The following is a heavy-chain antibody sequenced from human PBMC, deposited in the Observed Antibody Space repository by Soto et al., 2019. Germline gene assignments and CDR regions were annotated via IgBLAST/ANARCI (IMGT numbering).Heavy chain of an antibody. Sequence: GGSLRLSCAASGFTFSGYWMHWVRQAPGKGLEWASAISGSGSSTYYADSVKGRFTISRDNSKNTLYLQMNSLRAEDTAVYYCAKVRGGSYFPYYYGMDVWGQGTTVTVSS. V-gene: IGHV3-23*01. CDR1: GFTFSGYW. D-gene: IGHD1-26*01. J-gene: IGHJ6*02. CDR3: AKVRGGSYFPYYYGMDV. CDR2: ISGSGSST.